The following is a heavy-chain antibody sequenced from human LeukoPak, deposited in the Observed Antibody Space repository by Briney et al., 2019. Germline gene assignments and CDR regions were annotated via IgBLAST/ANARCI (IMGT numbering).Heavy chain of an antibody. Sequence: PGRSLRLSCAASGFTFSSYWMSWVRQAPGKGLEWVANIKQDGSEKYYVDSVKGRFTISRDNAKNSLYLQMNSLRAEDAAVYYCARDGPAVPGQSRAFDVWGQGTMVTVSS. J-gene: IGHJ3*01. D-gene: IGHD3-10*01. CDR3: ARDGPAVPGQSRAFDV. CDR2: IKQDGSEK. V-gene: IGHV3-7*03. CDR1: GFTFSSYW.